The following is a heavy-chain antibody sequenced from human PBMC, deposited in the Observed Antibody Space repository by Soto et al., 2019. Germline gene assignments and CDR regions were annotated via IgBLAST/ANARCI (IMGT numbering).Heavy chain of an antibody. V-gene: IGHV3-23*01. Sequence: AGGSLRLSCAASGFTFSSYAMSWVRQAPGKGLEWVSAISGSGGSTYYADSVKGRFTISRDNPKNTLYLQMNSLRAEDTAVYYCAKEVDYGDYRNWFDPWGQGTLVTVSS. J-gene: IGHJ5*02. CDR3: AKEVDYGDYRNWFDP. CDR2: ISGSGGST. CDR1: GFTFSSYA. D-gene: IGHD4-17*01.